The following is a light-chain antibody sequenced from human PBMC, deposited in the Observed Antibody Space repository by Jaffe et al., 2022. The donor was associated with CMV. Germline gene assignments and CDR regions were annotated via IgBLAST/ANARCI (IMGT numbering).Light chain of an antibody. CDR3: QHRGNWPLT. V-gene: IGKV3-11*01. J-gene: IGKJ4*01. Sequence: VLTQSPATLSLSPGERAILSCRTSQSISRYLAWYQQKPGLAPRLLIYDASNRATGIPARFSGSGSGTDFTLTISSLEPEDFAIYYCQHRGNWPLTFGGGTKVEIK. CDR2: DAS. CDR1: QSISRY.